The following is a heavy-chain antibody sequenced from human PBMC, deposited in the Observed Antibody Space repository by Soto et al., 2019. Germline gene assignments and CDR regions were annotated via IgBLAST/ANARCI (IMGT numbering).Heavy chain of an antibody. D-gene: IGHD3-3*01. CDR1: GGTFSSYA. CDR2: IIPIFGTA. J-gene: IGHJ6*02. V-gene: IGHV1-69*13. Sequence: ASVKVSCKASGGTFSSYAISWVRQAPGQGLEWMGGIIPIFGTANYAQKFQGRVTITADESTSTAYMELSSLRSEDTAVYYCARRHAHYDFWSGYYNYYYYGMDVWGQGTTVTVSS. CDR3: ARRHAHYDFWSGYYNYYYYGMDV.